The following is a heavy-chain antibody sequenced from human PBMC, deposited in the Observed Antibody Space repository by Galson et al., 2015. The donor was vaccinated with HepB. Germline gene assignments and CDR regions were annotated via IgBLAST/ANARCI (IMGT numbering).Heavy chain of an antibody. Sequence: SLRLSCAASGFTFSSYGMHRVRQAPGKGLEWVAFIRYDGSNKYYADSVKGRFTISRDNSKNTLYLQMNSLSAEDTAVYYCAKPWLVLSRESQFDYWGQGTLVTVSS. CDR3: AKPWLVLSRESQFDY. CDR1: GFTFSSYG. D-gene: IGHD6-19*01. V-gene: IGHV3-30*02. CDR2: IRYDGSNK. J-gene: IGHJ4*02.